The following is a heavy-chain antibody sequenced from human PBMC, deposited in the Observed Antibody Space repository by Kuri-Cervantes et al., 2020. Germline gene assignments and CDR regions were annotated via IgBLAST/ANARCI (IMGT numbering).Heavy chain of an antibody. J-gene: IGHJ4*02. CDR1: GFTFTNAW. D-gene: IGHD4-11*01. Sequence: GESLKISCAASGFTFTNAWMSWVRQAPGKGLEWVGRIKSNVDGGTTDYTASVKGRFTISRDDSKNTLYLQMNSLKTEDTAVYYCTTDGLQWGQGTLVTVSS. CDR2: IKSNVDGGTT. V-gene: IGHV3-15*01. CDR3: TTDGLQ.